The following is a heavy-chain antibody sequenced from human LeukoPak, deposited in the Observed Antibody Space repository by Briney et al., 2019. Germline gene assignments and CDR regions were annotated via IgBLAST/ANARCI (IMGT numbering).Heavy chain of an antibody. Sequence: PGGSLRLSCAASGFTFSSYWMHWVRQAPGKGLVWVSRINSDGSSTSYADSVKGRFTISRDNAKNTLYLQMNSLRAGDTAVYYCARDRGYCSSTSCYVLDYWGQGTLVTVSS. V-gene: IGHV3-74*01. D-gene: IGHD2-2*03. CDR2: INSDGSST. J-gene: IGHJ4*02. CDR3: ARDRGYCSSTSCYVLDY. CDR1: GFTFSSYW.